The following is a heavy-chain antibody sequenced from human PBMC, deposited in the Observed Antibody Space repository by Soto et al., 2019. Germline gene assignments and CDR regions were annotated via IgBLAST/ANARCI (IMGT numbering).Heavy chain of an antibody. V-gene: IGHV3-30-3*01. Sequence: QVQLVESGGGVVQPGRSLRLSCAASGFSFRSYAMHWVRQAPGKGLEWVAVMSYDGSDKDYADSVKGRFTISIDNSKNTLYLQMSSLRAEDTAVYYWARARLDTPALEYWGQGTLVTVSS. J-gene: IGHJ4*02. D-gene: IGHD2-2*01. CDR2: MSYDGSDK. CDR3: ARARLDTPALEY. CDR1: GFSFRSYA.